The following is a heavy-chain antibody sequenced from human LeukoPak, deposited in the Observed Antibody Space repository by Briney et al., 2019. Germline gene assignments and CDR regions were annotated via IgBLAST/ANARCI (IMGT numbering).Heavy chain of an antibody. J-gene: IGHJ2*01. CDR3: ARDTHYYGSGSYQYWYFDL. V-gene: IGHV3-48*02. CDR1: GFTFSSYG. D-gene: IGHD3-10*01. CDR2: ISSSSSTI. Sequence: GGSLRLSCAASGFTFSSYGMNWVRQAPGKGLEWVSYISSSSSTIYYADSVKGRLTISRDNAKNSLYLQMNSLRDEDTAVYFCARDTHYYGSGSYQYWYFDLWGRGTLVTVSS.